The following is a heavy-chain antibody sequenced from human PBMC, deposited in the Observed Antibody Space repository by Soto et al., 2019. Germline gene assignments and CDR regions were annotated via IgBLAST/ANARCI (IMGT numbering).Heavy chain of an antibody. CDR1: GLTSGPYG. V-gene: IGHV3-23*01. J-gene: IGHJ4*02. D-gene: IGHD3-10*02. Sequence: VGSLRLSCATSGLTSGPYGMTWVRQAPGRGLEWVSTISGSGFSTHFAESVQGRFTISRDNSKNTMYLQMNSLRAEDTAVYYCAKDPTPRDFLFIHYFDSWGQRALVTSPQ. CDR2: ISGSGFST. CDR3: AKDPTPRDFLFIHYFDS.